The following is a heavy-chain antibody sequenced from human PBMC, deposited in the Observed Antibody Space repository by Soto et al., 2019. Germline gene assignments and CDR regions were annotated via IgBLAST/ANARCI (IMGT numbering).Heavy chain of an antibody. D-gene: IGHD4-17*01. CDR1: GGSISSYY. CDR3: AREKNYGGYLKGRDAYDI. Sequence: PSETLSLTCTVSGGSISSYYWSWIRQPPGKGLEWIGYIYYSGSTNYNPSLKSRVTISVDTSKNQFSLKLSSVTAADTAVYYCAREKNYGGYLKGRDAYDIWGQGTMVTVS. CDR2: IYYSGST. J-gene: IGHJ3*02. V-gene: IGHV4-59*13.